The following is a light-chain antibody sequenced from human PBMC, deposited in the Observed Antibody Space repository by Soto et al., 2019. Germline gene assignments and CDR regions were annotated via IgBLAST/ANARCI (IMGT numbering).Light chain of an antibody. J-gene: IGLJ3*02. Sequence: QSALTQPASVSGSPGQAITISCTGSSSDVGAYNYVSWHQHHPGKVPKLMISEVSNRPSGVSNRFSGSKSGNTASLTISGLQAEDEAGYFCTSYTTRSTWVFGGGTKLTVL. CDR2: EVS. V-gene: IGLV2-14*01. CDR3: TSYTTRSTWV. CDR1: SSDVGAYNY.